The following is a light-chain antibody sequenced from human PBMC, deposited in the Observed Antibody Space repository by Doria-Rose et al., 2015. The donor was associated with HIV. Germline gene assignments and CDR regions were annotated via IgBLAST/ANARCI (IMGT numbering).Light chain of an antibody. V-gene: IGKV3-20*01. J-gene: IGKJ1*01. CDR2: EGS. CDR3: HQYGTSWT. CDR1: QSFSSAY. Sequence: EIVMTQSPGTLSLSPGERATLSCRASQSFSSAYLAWYQQKPGQAPSLLIYEGSTRATGIQDRFSASGSGTDFTLTINRLEPEDFALYYCHQYGTSWTFGQGTKVEI.